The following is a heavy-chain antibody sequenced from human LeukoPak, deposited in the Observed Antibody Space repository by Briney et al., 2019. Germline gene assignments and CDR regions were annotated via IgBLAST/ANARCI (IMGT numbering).Heavy chain of an antibody. V-gene: IGHV4-4*07. Sequence: SETVSLPCTVSGGSISSYYWSWIRQPAGKGLEWIGRIYSSGSTNYNPSLKSRVTMSVDTSKNQLSLKLNSVTAADTAVYYCARGGGHFGSGSYVYWGQGTLVTVSS. CDR2: IYSSGST. CDR3: ARGGGHFGSGSYVY. J-gene: IGHJ4*02. CDR1: GGSISSYY. D-gene: IGHD3-10*01.